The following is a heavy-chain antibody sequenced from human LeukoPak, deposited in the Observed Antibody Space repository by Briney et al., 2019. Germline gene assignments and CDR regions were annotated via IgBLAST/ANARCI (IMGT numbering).Heavy chain of an antibody. J-gene: IGHJ6*02. Sequence: GGSLRLSCAASGFTFSSYGMHWVRQAPGKGLEWVANMNQDGSKKYSVDSVKGRFTISRDNAKNSLYLQMNSLRVEDTAVYYCARDYYGSGIPHGMDVWGQGTTITVSS. CDR3: ARDYYGSGIPHGMDV. CDR1: GFTFSSYG. D-gene: IGHD3-10*01. V-gene: IGHV3-7*01. CDR2: MNQDGSKK.